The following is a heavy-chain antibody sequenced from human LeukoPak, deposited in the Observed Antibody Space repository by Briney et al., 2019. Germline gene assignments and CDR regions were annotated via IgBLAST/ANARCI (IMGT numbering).Heavy chain of an antibody. V-gene: IGHV3-7*01. Sequence: GGSLRLSCAASGFTFSRYWMSWVRQAPGKGLEWVANIKEDGSEKYYVDSVKGRLTISRDNAKNSLSLQIKSLRAEDTAVYYCARQKAVVVVTATPDEDYGDYVDYYYYMDVWGKGTTVTVSS. CDR1: GFTFSRYW. CDR3: ARQKAVVVVTATPDEDYGDYVDYYYYMDV. CDR2: IKEDGSEK. D-gene: IGHD2-15*01. J-gene: IGHJ6*03.